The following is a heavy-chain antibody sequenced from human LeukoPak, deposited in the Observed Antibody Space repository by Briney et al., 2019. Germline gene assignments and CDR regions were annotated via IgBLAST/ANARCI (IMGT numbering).Heavy chain of an antibody. CDR1: GFPFSDYY. D-gene: IGHD5-12*01. CDR3: ARGRDQVWLPTFDY. CDR2: ISGSANTI. V-gene: IGHV3-11*01. Sequence: GGSLRLSCAASGFPFSDYYMSWIRQAPGKGLEGVSHISGSANTIYNADSVKGRFTISRDNAKNSLFLQMNSLGAEDTAVYYCARGRDQVWLPTFDYWGQGTLVTVSS. J-gene: IGHJ4*02.